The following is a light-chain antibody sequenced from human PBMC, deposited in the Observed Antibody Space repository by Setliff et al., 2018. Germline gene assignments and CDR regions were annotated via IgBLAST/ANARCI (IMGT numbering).Light chain of an antibody. CDR3: AAWDDGLAGWV. V-gene: IGLV1-44*01. CDR2: ANE. CDR1: SSSVGSNV. Sequence: QSVLTQPPSASGTPGQRVTISCSGSSSSVGSNVVNWYQQLPGTAPKLLIFANEHRPSGVPDRFSASTSGTSASLVISGLQPEDEADYYCAAWDDGLAGWVFGGGTKGTVL. J-gene: IGLJ3*02.